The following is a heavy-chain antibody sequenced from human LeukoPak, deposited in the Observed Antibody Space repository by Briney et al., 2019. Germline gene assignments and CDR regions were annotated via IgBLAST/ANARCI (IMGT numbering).Heavy chain of an antibody. J-gene: IGHJ6*02. D-gene: IGHD3-22*01. CDR2: IWNDGSNK. V-gene: IGHV3-33*01. CDR3: ARDHYDSSGYPPYYYYGMDV. Sequence: GGSLRLSCAASGFTFSSYGMHWVRQAPGKGLEWVAVIWNDGSNKYYADSVKGRFTISRDNSKNTLYLQMNSLRAEDTAVYYCARDHYDSSGYPPYYYYGMDVWGQGTTVTVSS. CDR1: GFTFSSYG.